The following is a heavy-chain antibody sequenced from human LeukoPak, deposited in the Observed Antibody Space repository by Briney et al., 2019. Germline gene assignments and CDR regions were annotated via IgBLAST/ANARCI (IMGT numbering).Heavy chain of an antibody. Sequence: SVKASCKASGGTFSSYTISWVRQAPGQGLEWISTIIPIFGTTNYAQKFQGRFTITTDKSTNTAYLQLNSLRSEDTAVYYCARVGVGATSPFGYWGQGTLVSVSS. CDR3: ARVGVGATSPFGY. D-gene: IGHD1-26*01. V-gene: IGHV1-69*08. CDR2: IIPIFGTT. J-gene: IGHJ4*02. CDR1: GGTFSSYT.